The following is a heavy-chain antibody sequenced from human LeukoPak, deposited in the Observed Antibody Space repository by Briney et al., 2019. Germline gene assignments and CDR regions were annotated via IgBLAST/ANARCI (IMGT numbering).Heavy chain of an antibody. CDR2: IYLGDSDT. V-gene: IGHV5-51*01. J-gene: IGHJ4*02. CDR1: GYIFPNFW. Sequence: VESLKISCKGSGYIFPNFWIGWVRQMPGKGLEWMGIIYLGDSDTRYSPSFQGQVTISADKSISTAYLQWSSLKASDTAMYYCARRPLTHEEVDYWGQGTLVTVSS. CDR3: ARRPLTHEEVDY. D-gene: IGHD3-9*01.